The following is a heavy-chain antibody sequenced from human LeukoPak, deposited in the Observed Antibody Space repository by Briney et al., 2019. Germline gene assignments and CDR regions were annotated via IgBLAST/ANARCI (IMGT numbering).Heavy chain of an antibody. D-gene: IGHD3-10*01. CDR3: ARGQRYYYGSGSELEYYMDV. Sequence: GGSLRLSCAASGFTFSSYAMSWVRQAPGKGLEWVSAISGSGGSTYYADSVKGRFTISRDNSKNTLYLQMNSLRAEDTAVYYCARGQRYYYGSGSELEYYMDVWGKGTTVTISS. J-gene: IGHJ6*03. CDR2: ISGSGGST. CDR1: GFTFSSYA. V-gene: IGHV3-23*01.